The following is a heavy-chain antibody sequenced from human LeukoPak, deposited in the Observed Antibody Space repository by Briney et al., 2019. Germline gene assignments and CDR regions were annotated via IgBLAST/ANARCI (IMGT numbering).Heavy chain of an antibody. CDR1: GFTFSSYA. V-gene: IGHV4-39*07. Sequence: GSLRLSCAASGFTFSSYAMSWVRQPPGKGLEWIASIYYTGSTYYNPSFKSRVTISLDMSKNEFFLTMTSVTAADTAVYFCTAEKNGSPHYWGQGTQVTVSS. D-gene: IGHD2-8*01. CDR2: IYYTGST. CDR3: TAEKNGSPHY. J-gene: IGHJ4*02.